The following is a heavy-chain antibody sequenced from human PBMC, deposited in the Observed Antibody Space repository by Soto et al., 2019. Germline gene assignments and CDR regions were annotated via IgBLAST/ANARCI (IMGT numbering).Heavy chain of an antibody. CDR1: GFALNTTGLG. V-gene: IGHV2-5*02. J-gene: IGHJ3*02. Sequence: QITLKESGPPLVKPTQTLTLTCSFSGFALNTTGLGVGWIRQPPGKALEWLALIYWDGDARYSPSLKTRLTITKDTSKNQVVLTMTNMDPVDTATYYCASWDFDTFDIWGQGIMVTVSS. D-gene: IGHD1-26*01. CDR2: IYWDGDA. CDR3: ASWDFDTFDI.